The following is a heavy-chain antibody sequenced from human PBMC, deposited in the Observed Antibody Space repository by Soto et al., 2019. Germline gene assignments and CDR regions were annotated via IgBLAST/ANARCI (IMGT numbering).Heavy chain of an antibody. CDR3: VRLIGNSWLDS. CDR1: GFTFSDLY. Sequence: GGSLRLFCAASGFTFSDLYMDWVRQAPGKGLEWVGLIRNKANRYTTEYAASVRGRFTISRDDSENTLYLQMNTLKTDDTAVYYCVRLIGNSWLDSWGQGTLVTVSS. V-gene: IGHV3-72*01. J-gene: IGHJ5*01. D-gene: IGHD2-8*01. CDR2: IRNKANRYTT.